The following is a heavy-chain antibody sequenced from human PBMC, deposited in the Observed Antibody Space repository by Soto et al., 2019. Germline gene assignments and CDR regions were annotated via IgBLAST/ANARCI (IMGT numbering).Heavy chain of an antibody. V-gene: IGHV1-69*13. CDR3: ARESTSDWSGNYYYYYGMDV. J-gene: IGHJ6*02. Sequence: SVKVSCKASGGTFSSYAISWVRQAPGQGLEWMGGIIPIFGTANYAQKFQGRVTITADESTSTAYMELSSLRSEDTAVYYCARESTSDWSGNYYYYYGMDVWGQGTTVTVSS. CDR1: GGTFSSYA. CDR2: IIPIFGTA. D-gene: IGHD3-9*01.